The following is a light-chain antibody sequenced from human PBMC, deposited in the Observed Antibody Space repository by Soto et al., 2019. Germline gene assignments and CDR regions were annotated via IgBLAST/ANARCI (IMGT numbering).Light chain of an antibody. J-gene: IGKJ1*01. V-gene: IGKV1-17*01. CDR2: ATS. Sequence: DIQMTQSPSSLSASVGDRVTITCRASQGIGNDLGWYQQKPGKAPKRLIYATSSLQSGVPSRFRGSGSGTEFTLTISSLQPEDFATYFCLQHNTSPRTFGQGNKVEIK. CDR1: QGIGND. CDR3: LQHNTSPRT.